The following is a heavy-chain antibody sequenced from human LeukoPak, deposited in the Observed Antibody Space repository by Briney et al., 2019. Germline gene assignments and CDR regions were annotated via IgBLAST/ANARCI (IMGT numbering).Heavy chain of an antibody. CDR2: IYISGST. V-gene: IGHV4-4*09. J-gene: IGHJ4*02. Sequence: GSLRLSCAASGFTFSSYAMSWVRQAPGKGLEWIGYIYISGSTNYNPSLKSRVTISLDTSKSQFSLKLSSVPAADTAVYYCARGVYSGNFDGYYFDNWGQGTLVTVSS. D-gene: IGHD1-26*01. CDR1: GFTFSSYA. CDR3: ARGVYSGNFDGYYFDN.